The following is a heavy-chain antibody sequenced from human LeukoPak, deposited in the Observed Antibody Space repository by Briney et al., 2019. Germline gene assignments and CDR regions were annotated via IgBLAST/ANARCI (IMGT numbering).Heavy chain of an antibody. D-gene: IGHD3-22*01. CDR1: EFTLGSYA. CDR3: AKYHNPDSTGPFH. J-gene: IGHJ4*02. CDR2: ISANGANT. Sequence: GGSLRLSCAASEFTLGSYAMSWVRQAPGKGLEWVSGISANGANTHYAESVRGRFIISRDNSKNTLCLQMNSLRAGDTALYFCAKYHNPDSTGPFHWGQGTLVTVSS. V-gene: IGHV3-23*01.